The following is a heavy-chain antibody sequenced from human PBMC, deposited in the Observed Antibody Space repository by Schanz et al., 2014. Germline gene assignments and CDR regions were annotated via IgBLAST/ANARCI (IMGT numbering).Heavy chain of an antibody. CDR2: INTNTGNP. V-gene: IGHV7-4-1*02. J-gene: IGHJ4*02. CDR1: GYNFTTYT. CDR3: PRGAANWGHY. Sequence: QVQLVQSGSELTRPGASVKVSCKASGYNFTTYTMNWVRQAPGQGLEWMGWINTNTGNPTYAQGFTGRFVFSLDTSVSTAYLQISFLKADDTAVCLSPRGAANWGHYWGQGTLVTVSS. D-gene: IGHD7-27*01.